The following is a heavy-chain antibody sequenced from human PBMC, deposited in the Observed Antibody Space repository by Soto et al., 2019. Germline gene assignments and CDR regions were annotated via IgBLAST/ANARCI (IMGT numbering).Heavy chain of an antibody. D-gene: IGHD5-18*01. Sequence: QVQLVQSGAEVKKPGSSVKVSCKASGGTFSSYAISWVRRAPGQGLEWMGGIIPIFGTANYAQKFQGRVTITADDSTSTAYMELSILRSEDTAVYYCARAGYSYGFSEDYWGQGTLVTVSS. V-gene: IGHV1-69*01. CDR1: GGTFSSYA. CDR3: ARAGYSYGFSEDY. CDR2: IIPIFGTA. J-gene: IGHJ4*02.